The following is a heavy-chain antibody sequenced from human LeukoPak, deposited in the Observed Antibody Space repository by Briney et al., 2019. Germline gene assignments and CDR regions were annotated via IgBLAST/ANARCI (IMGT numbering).Heavy chain of an antibody. D-gene: IGHD6-6*01. CDR1: GYTFTSYY. V-gene: IGHV1-46*01. Sequence: ASVKVSCKASGYTFTSYYMHWVRQAPGQGLEWMGIINPSGGSTSYVQKFQGRVTMTRDTSTSTVYMELSSLRSEDTAVYYCARDPLSSSSGGNWFDPWGQGTLVTVSS. CDR3: ARDPLSSSSGGNWFDP. J-gene: IGHJ5*02. CDR2: INPSGGST.